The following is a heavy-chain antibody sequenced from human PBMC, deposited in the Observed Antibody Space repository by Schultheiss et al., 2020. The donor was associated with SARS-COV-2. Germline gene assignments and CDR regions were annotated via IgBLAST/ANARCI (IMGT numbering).Heavy chain of an antibody. V-gene: IGHV4-34*01. J-gene: IGHJ6*03. CDR1: GESFNGFF. D-gene: IGHD4-11*01. CDR3: SRGRTSVIPSPVLGLGPHYFSYYMDV. CDR2: VSHSGGT. Sequence: SETLSLTCAVYGESFNGFFWTWIRQSPGKGLEWIGQVSHSGGTHYSPSLKRRVTISVDTSKSQFSLRLRSVTAADTAIYFCSRGRTSVIPSPVLGLGPHYFSYYMDVWGKGAAVTVSS.